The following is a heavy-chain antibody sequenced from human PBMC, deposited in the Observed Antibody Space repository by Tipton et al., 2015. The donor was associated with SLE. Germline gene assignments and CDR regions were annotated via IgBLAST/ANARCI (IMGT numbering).Heavy chain of an antibody. CDR3: ARNPNPRYRVRGVMGGFDY. J-gene: IGHJ4*02. V-gene: IGHV4-61*01. D-gene: IGHD3-10*01. CDR2: IYYSGST. CDR1: GGSVSSGSYY. Sequence: TLSLTCTVSGGSVSSGSYYWSWIRQPPGKGLEWIGYIYYSGSTNYNPSLKSRVTISVDTSKNQFSLKLSSVTAADTAVYYCARNPNPRYRVRGVMGGFDYWGQGTLVTVSS.